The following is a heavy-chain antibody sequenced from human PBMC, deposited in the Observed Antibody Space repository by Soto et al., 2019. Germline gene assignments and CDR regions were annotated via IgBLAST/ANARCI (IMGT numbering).Heavy chain of an antibody. Sequence: SETLSLTCTVTGGSISSYYWSWIRQPPGKGLEWIGYIYYSGSTNYNPSLKSRVTISVDTSKNQFSLKLSSVTAADTAVYYCERGHIAAAAPFDYWGQGTLVTVSS. D-gene: IGHD6-13*01. J-gene: IGHJ4*02. CDR1: GGSISSYY. CDR2: IYYSGST. V-gene: IGHV4-59*01. CDR3: ERGHIAAAAPFDY.